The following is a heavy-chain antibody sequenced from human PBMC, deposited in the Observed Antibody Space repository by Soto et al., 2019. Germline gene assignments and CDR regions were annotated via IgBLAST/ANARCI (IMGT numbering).Heavy chain of an antibody. V-gene: IGHV1-3*01. J-gene: IGHJ6*03. Sequence: GASVKVSRKASGYTFTSYAMHWVRQAPGQRLAWMGWINAGNGNTKYSQKFQGRVTITRDTSASTAYMELSSLRSEDTAVYYCASWDIAASPCGLGVRGKVNRVT. CDR3: ASWDIAASPCGLGV. CDR1: GYTFTSYA. D-gene: IGHD6-25*01. CDR2: INAGNGNT.